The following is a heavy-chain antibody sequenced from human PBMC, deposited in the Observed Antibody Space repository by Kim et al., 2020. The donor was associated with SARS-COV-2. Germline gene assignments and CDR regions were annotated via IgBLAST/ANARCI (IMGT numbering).Heavy chain of an antibody. CDR2: IKSKTDGGTT. V-gene: IGHV3-15*01. J-gene: IGHJ4*02. CDR1: GFTFSNAW. CDR3: TTVLIFIVGARDY. D-gene: IGHD1-26*01. Sequence: GGSLRLSCAASGFTFSNAWMSWVRQAPGKGLEWVGRIKSKTDGGTTDYAAPVKGRFTISRDDSKNTLYLQMNSLKTEDTAVYYCTTVLIFIVGARDYWGQGTLVTVSS.